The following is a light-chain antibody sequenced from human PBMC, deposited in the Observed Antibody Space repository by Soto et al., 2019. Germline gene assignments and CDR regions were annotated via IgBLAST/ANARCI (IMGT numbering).Light chain of an antibody. Sequence: DIQMTQSPSSVSASVGDRVTTTCRASQGISRWLAWYQQKPGKAPKFLIYATSSFQSGVPSRFSGSGSGTDFTLTISSLQPEDFATYYCQQANSFPITFGQGTRLEIK. CDR1: QGISRW. CDR3: QQANSFPIT. CDR2: ATS. J-gene: IGKJ5*01. V-gene: IGKV1-12*01.